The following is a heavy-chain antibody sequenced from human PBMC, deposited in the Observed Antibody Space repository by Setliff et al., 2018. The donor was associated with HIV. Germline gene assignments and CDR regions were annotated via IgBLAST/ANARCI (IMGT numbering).Heavy chain of an antibody. D-gene: IGHD3-22*01. CDR2: ISVYNGNT. V-gene: IGHV1-18*01. J-gene: IGHJ4*02. CDR1: GYTFSDYG. CDR3: ARFRRSGYNYVEGTALAY. Sequence: ASVKVSCKTSGYTFSDYGITWVRQAPGQGLEWMGWISVYNGNTNYAQKFQGRLSMSTASSTSTANMFLRSLRYDDTAVYYCARFRRSGYNYVEGTALAYWGQGTLVTVSS.